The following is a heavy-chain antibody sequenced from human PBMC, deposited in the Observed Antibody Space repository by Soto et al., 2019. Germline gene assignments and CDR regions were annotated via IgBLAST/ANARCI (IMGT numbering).Heavy chain of an antibody. CDR2: IYHSGST. D-gene: IGHD5-12*01. CDR1: GYSISSGYY. V-gene: IGHV4-38-2*01. J-gene: IGHJ5*02. CDR3: ARGRMATNPGGDNWFDP. Sequence: PSETLSLTCAVSGYSISSGYYWGWIRQPPGKGLEWIGSIYHSGSTYYNPSLKSRVTISVDTSKNQFSLKLSSVTAADTAVYYCARGRMATNPGGDNWFDPWGQGTLVTVSS.